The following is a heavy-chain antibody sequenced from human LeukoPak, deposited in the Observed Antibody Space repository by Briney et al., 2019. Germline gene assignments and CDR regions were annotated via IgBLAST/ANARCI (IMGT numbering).Heavy chain of an antibody. J-gene: IGHJ4*02. V-gene: IGHV1-18*01. Sequence: ASVKVSCKASGYTFTSYGISWVRQAPGQGLEWMGWISAYNGNTNYAQKLRGRVTMTTDTSTSTAYMELRSLRSDDTAVYYCARGTVTTGIGYYFDYWGQGTLVTVSS. D-gene: IGHD4-17*01. CDR3: ARGTVTTGIGYYFDY. CDR2: ISAYNGNT. CDR1: GYTFTSYG.